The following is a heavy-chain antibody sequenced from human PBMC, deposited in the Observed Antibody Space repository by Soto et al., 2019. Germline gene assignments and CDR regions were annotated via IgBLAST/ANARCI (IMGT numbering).Heavy chain of an antibody. Sequence: VESLKISCNGSGYSFTSYWISWVRQMPGKGLEWMGRIDPSDSYTNYSPSFQGHVTISADKSISTAYLQWSSLKASDTAMYYCARIAVAYAFDIWGQGTMVTVSS. CDR2: IDPSDSYT. CDR3: ARIAVAYAFDI. CDR1: GYSFTSYW. V-gene: IGHV5-10-1*01. J-gene: IGHJ3*02. D-gene: IGHD6-19*01.